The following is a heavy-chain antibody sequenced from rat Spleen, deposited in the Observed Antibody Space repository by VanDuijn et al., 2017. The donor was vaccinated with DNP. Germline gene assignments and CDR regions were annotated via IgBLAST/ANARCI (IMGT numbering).Heavy chain of an antibody. J-gene: IGHJ2*01. Sequence: EVQLVESGGGLVQPGRSLKLSCAASGFTFSDYYMAWVRQAPKKGLEWVASISYEGSSTYYGDSVKGRFTISRDNAKSTLYLQMDSLRSEDTATYYCARRSGSTFDYWGQGVMVTVSS. V-gene: IGHV5-22*01. D-gene: IGHD4-3*01. CDR3: ARRSGSTFDY. CDR1: GFTFSDYY. CDR2: ISYEGSST.